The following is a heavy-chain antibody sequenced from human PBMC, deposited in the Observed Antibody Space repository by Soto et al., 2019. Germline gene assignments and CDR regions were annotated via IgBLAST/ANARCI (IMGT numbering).Heavy chain of an antibody. D-gene: IGHD1-26*01. CDR2: ISSDSITK. Sequence: GGTMRLSCAASGFTFSRSGMNWVRQAPGKGLEWVSYISSDSITKYYGDSVKGRFTISRDNAKNTLYLQMKSLRAEDTAVYYCARLVGATYFDYWGQGTLVTVSS. J-gene: IGHJ4*02. V-gene: IGHV3-48*01. CDR1: GFTFSRSG. CDR3: ARLVGATYFDY.